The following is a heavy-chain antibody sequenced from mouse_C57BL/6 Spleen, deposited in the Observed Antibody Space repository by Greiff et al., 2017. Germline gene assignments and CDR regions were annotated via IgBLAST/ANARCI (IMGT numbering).Heavy chain of an antibody. Sequence: QVQLQQSGAELVRPGTSVKMSCKASGYTFTNYWIGWAKQRPGHGLEWIGDIYPGGGYTNYNEKFKGKATLTADKSSSTAYMQFSSLTSEDSAIYYCARHYDYEGDYWGQGTTLTVSS. CDR3: ARHYDYEGDY. D-gene: IGHD2-4*01. V-gene: IGHV1-63*01. CDR2: IYPGGGYT. CDR1: GYTFTNYW. J-gene: IGHJ2*01.